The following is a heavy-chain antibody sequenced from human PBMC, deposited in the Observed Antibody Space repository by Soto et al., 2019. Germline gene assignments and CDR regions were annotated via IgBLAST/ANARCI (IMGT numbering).Heavy chain of an antibody. D-gene: IGHD3-22*01. CDR2: INPNTGDS. Sequence: ASVKVSCKTSGYTFTGFYLHWVRQAPGQGLEWMGWINPNTGDSTYAQKFQGRVTMTRDMSTNTAYMDLSSLKFDDMAVYYCARDRRYYDSSGAFEIRGHGTRVTV. CDR3: ARDRRYYDSSGAFEI. V-gene: IGHV1-2*02. J-gene: IGHJ3*02. CDR1: GYTFTGFY.